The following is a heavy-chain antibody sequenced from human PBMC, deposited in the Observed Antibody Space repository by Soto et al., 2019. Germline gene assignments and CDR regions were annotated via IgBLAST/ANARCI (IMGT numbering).Heavy chain of an antibody. Sequence: GGSLRLSCAASGFTVSSNYMSWVRQAPGKGLEWVSVIYSGGSTYYADSVKGRFTISRDNSKNTLYLQMNSLRAEDTAVYYCARGGYSTSSGPGDYWGQGTLVTVSS. CDR1: GFTVSSNY. V-gene: IGHV3-53*01. J-gene: IGHJ4*02. D-gene: IGHD6-6*01. CDR2: IYSGGST. CDR3: ARGGYSTSSGPGDY.